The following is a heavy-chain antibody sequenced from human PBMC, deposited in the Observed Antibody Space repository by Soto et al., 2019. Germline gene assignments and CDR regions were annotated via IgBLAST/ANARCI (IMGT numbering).Heavy chain of an antibody. J-gene: IGHJ4*02. V-gene: IGHV1-18*01. D-gene: IGHD3-10*01. CDR1: GYTFTSYG. Sequence: GASVKVSCTASGYTFTSYGISWVRQAPGQGLEWMGWISAYNGNTNYAQKLQGRVTMTTDTSTSTAYMELRSLRSDDTAVYYCAREGITMVRGILEALGYWGQGTLVTVSS. CDR3: AREGITMVRGILEALGY. CDR2: ISAYNGNT.